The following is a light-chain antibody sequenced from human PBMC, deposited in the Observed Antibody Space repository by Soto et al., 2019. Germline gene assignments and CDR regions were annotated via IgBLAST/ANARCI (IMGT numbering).Light chain of an antibody. CDR2: SNY. CDR3: AAWDDSLKGLV. Sequence: QSALTQPPSASGTPGQRVTISCSGSSSNIGGNPANWYQHLPGTAPKLLIYSNYQRPSGVPDRFSGSKSGTSASLAISGLQSEDEADYYCAAWDDSLKGLVFGGGTKLTVL. V-gene: IGLV1-44*01. J-gene: IGLJ2*01. CDR1: SSNIGGNP.